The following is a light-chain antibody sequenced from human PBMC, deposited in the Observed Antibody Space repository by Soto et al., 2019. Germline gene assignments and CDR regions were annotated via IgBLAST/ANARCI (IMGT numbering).Light chain of an antibody. J-gene: IGKJ1*01. CDR3: QQYDNLSWT. CDR2: GTS. Sequence: EVVLTQSPATLSLSPGERATLSCRASQSVSSTYLAWYQQQPGQAPRLLMSGTSNRATGTPDRFSGSGSGTDFTLTISRLEPEDFAVYFCQQYDNLSWTFGQGTKVDI. V-gene: IGKV3-20*01. CDR1: QSVSSTY.